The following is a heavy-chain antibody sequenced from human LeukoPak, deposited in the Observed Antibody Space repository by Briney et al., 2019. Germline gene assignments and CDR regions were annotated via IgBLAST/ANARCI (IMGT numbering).Heavy chain of an antibody. D-gene: IGHD3-22*01. CDR2: IYYSGST. CDR1: GGSISSYY. Sequence: SETLSLTCTVSGGSISSYYWSWIRQPPGKRLEWIGYIYYSGSTNYNPSLKSRVTISEDTSKNQFSLKLSSVTAADTAVYYCARHVTYDSSGYYGDWFDPWGQGTLVTVSS. CDR3: ARHVTYDSSGYYGDWFDP. V-gene: IGHV4-59*08. J-gene: IGHJ5*02.